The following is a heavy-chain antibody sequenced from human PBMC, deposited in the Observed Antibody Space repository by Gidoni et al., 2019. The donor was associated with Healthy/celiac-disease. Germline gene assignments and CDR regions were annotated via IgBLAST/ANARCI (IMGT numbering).Heavy chain of an antibody. CDR2: INAGNGNT. CDR3: ARSPLQWELLDYFDY. Sequence: QVQLVQSGAEAKKPGASVKVSCKASGYTFTSYAMHWVRQAPGQRLEWMGWINAGNGNTKYSQKFQGRVTITRDTSASTAYMELSSLRSEDTAVYYCARSPLQWELLDYFDYWGQGTLVTVSS. D-gene: IGHD1-26*01. V-gene: IGHV1-3*01. CDR1: GYTFTSYA. J-gene: IGHJ4*02.